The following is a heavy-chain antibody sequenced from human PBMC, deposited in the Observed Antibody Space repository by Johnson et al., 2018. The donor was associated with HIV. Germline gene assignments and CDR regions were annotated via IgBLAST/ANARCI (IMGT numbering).Heavy chain of an antibody. CDR1: GFTFSSYA. V-gene: IGHV3-30*14. D-gene: IGHD6-13*01. J-gene: IGHJ3*02. Sequence: QEQLVESGGGVVQPGRSLRLSCAASGFTFSSYAMHWVRQAPGKGLEWVAVISYDGSNKYYADSVKGRFTISRDNSKNTLFLHMGSLRAEDLAVYYCARERYSTLINDAFDMWGQGTMVTVSS. CDR3: ARERYSTLINDAFDM. CDR2: ISYDGSNK.